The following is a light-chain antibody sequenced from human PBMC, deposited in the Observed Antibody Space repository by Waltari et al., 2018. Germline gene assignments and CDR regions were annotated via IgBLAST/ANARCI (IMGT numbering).Light chain of an antibody. J-gene: IGLJ2*01. CDR2: DVS. CDR3: CSYTSSSTCI. Sequence: QPALTQPASVSGAPGQSITISCTGTSSDVGSDDNVYCYQPHPGKAPKLMIYDVSNRSSGVSNRFSGSKSDNTASLTISGLQAEDEADYYCCSYTSSSTCIFGGGTKLTVL. CDR1: SSDVGSDDN. V-gene: IGLV2-14*03.